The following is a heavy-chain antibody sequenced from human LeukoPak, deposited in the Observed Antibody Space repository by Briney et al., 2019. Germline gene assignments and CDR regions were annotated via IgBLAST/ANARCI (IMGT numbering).Heavy chain of an antibody. CDR2: IWYGGSNK. CDR3: TRDLVGATSDF. J-gene: IGHJ4*02. V-gene: IGHV3-33*08. CDR1: GFTFSSYG. Sequence: PGGSLRLSCAASGFTFSSYGMHWVRQAPGKGLEWVAVIWYGGSNKYYADSVKGRFTISRDNSKNTLYLQMNSLRAEDTAVYYCTRDLVGATSDFWGQGTLVTVSS. D-gene: IGHD1-26*01.